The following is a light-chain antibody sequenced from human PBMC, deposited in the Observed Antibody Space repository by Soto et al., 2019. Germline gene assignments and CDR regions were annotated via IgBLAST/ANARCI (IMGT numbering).Light chain of an antibody. CDR1: HVVSNY. CDR3: QHYYSYPYT. J-gene: IGKJ2*01. V-gene: IGKV1-8*01. CDR2: AAS. Sequence: AIRMTQSPSSLSASIGDRATITCRARHVVSNYLAWYQQKPGKAPKALIYAASFLQSGVPSRFSGSGSGTDFSLTISFLQSEDFATYYCQHYYSYPYTFGQGTTLQMK.